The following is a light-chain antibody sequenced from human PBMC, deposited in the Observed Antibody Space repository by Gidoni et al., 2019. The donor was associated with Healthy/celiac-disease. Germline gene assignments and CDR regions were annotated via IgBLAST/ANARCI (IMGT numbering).Light chain of an antibody. J-gene: IGKJ3*01. V-gene: IGKV3-11*01. CDR3: QQRSNWRSVT. Sequence: EIVLTQSPATLSLSPGERATLPCRASQCVSSYLAWDQQKPGQAPRLLLYDASNRSTGIPARFSGSGSGTDFTLTISSLEPEDFAVYYCQQRSNWRSVTFGPGTKVDIK. CDR2: DAS. CDR1: QCVSSY.